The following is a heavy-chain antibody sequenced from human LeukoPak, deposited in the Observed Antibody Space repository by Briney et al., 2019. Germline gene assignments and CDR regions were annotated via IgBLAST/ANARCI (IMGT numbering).Heavy chain of an antibody. CDR3: ARPNYDSSGYHTAYFDY. J-gene: IGHJ4*02. CDR1: GYSFTSYW. V-gene: IGHV5-51*01. CDR2: IYPGDSDT. D-gene: IGHD3-22*01. Sequence: GEALKISCKGSGYSFTSYWIGWVRQVPGKGLEWMGIIYPGDSDTRYSPSFQGQVAISADKSISTAYLQWSSLKASDTAMYYCARPNYDSSGYHTAYFDYWGQGPLATASS.